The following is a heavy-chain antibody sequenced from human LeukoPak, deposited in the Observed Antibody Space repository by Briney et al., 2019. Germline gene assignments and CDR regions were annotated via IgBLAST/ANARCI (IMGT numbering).Heavy chain of an antibody. CDR2: IRYDGSKK. Sequence: GGSLRLSCAASGFIFSSYGMHWVRQAPGKGLEWVAFIRYDGSKKYYADSVKGRFTISRDNAKNSLYLQMNSLRAEDTAVYYCARVHYTYCSGGSCYPDAFDIWGQGTMVTVSS. J-gene: IGHJ3*02. CDR3: ARVHYTYCSGGSCYPDAFDI. V-gene: IGHV3-30*02. D-gene: IGHD2-15*01. CDR1: GFIFSSYG.